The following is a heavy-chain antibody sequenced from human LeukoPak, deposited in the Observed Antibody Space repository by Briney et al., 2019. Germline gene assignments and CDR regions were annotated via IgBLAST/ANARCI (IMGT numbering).Heavy chain of an antibody. D-gene: IGHD5-18*01. CDR1: GYSFTSYY. J-gene: IGHJ4*02. CDR3: ARDASRIQLWPL. Sequence: ASVKVSCKASGYSFTSYYMHWVRQAPRQGLEWMGIINPSGGSTSYAQKFQGRVTMTRDMSTSTVYMELSSLRSEDTAVYYCARDASRIQLWPLWGQGTLVTVSS. V-gene: IGHV1-46*01. CDR2: INPSGGST.